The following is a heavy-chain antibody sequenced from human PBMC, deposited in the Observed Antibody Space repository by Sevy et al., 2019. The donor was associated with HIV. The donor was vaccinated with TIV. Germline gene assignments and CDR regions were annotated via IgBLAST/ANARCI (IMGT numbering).Heavy chain of an antibody. CDR1: GGSITSLY. D-gene: IGHD1-26*01. CDR2: IYYNGHI. V-gene: IGHV4-59*08. CDR3: AGGNAWGRGYS. Sequence: SETLSLTCTVSGGSITSLYWNWIRQPPGKGLEWIANIYYNGHINYNPSPKSRVTLTLDTSKNQFSLGLSSVTAADTAMYYCAGGNAWGRGYSWGQGTLVTVSS. J-gene: IGHJ4*02.